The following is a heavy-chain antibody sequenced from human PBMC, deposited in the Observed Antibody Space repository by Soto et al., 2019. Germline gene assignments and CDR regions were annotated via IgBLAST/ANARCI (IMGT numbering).Heavy chain of an antibody. D-gene: IGHD3-10*01. J-gene: IGHJ4*02. CDR3: ARFRRNYFDY. Sequence: LSLTCTVSGDSMSGFYWSWIRQTPGKGLEWIGYINYVGRTSYYSPSLQSRVTISLDSSKNQFSLILSSVTAADTAVYFCARFRRNYFDYWGQGTQVTVSS. CDR2: INYVGRT. CDR1: GDSMSGFY. V-gene: IGHV4-59*01.